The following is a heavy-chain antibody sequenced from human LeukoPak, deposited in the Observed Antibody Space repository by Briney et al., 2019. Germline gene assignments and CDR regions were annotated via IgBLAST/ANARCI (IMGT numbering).Heavy chain of an antibody. D-gene: IGHD3-10*01. CDR2: IYSGGST. CDR3: TTDRLNYSGSGSYCGDN. J-gene: IGHJ4*02. Sequence: GGSLRLSCAASGFTVSSNYMSWVRQAPGKGLEWVSVIYSGGSTYYADSVKGRFTISRDNSKNTLYLQMNSLRAEDTAVYYCTTDRLNYSGSGSYCGDNWGQGTLVTVSS. CDR1: GFTVSSNY. V-gene: IGHV3-66*01.